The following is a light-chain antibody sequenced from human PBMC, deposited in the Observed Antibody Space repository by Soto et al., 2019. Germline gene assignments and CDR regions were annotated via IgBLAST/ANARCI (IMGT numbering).Light chain of an antibody. J-gene: IGKJ2*01. Sequence: DIQMTQSPSSLSASVGDRVTITCRASQSIYNYLNWYQQKPGKAPKLLIYAASSLQSGVPSRFSGSVSGTDFTLTISSLQPEDFATYYCQQSYSTPVTFGQGTKLEIK. CDR1: QSIYNY. CDR2: AAS. CDR3: QQSYSTPVT. V-gene: IGKV1-39*01.